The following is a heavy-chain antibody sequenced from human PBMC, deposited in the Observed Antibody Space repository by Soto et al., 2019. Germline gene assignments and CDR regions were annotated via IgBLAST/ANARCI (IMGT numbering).Heavy chain of an antibody. V-gene: IGHV3-23*01. CDR3: AKSNYDFWSSYGY. J-gene: IGHJ4*02. Sequence: EEQLLEYRGGLVHPGGSLRLSCVASGFTLTNYAMHWVRQTPGKGLEWVAAISDSGDSTSYADSVKGRFTIFRDSSRNTLYLQMSGLRAEDTALYYCAKSNYDFWSSYGYWGQGTLVTVSS. D-gene: IGHD3-3*01. CDR2: ISDSGDST. CDR1: GFTLTNYA.